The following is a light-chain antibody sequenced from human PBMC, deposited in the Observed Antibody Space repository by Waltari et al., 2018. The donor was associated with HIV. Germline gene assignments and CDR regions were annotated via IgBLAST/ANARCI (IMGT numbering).Light chain of an antibody. CDR2: WAS. CDR3: QQYYSTPFT. V-gene: IGKV4-1*01. CDR1: RSVLYSSNNKNY. Sequence: DLVRTPSPDSRAVWQGVRATFFCKLGRSVLYSSNNKNYLAWYQQKPGQPPKLLIYWASTRESGVPDRFSGSGSGTDFTLTISSLQAEDVAVYYCQQYYSTPFTFGPGTKVDIK. J-gene: IGKJ3*01.